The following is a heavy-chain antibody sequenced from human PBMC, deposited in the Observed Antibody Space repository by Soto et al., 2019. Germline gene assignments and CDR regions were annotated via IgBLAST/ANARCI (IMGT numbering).Heavy chain of an antibody. CDR1: GFTFSSHS. J-gene: IGHJ5*01. D-gene: IGHD1-1*01. CDR2: ISGSGTYT. Sequence: GGSRRLSWASSGFTFSSHSMNWVRQAPGKGLEWVSSISGSGTYTYFAESVKGRCTISRDNAKNSLDLLVNSLTAEDTAVYYFSRGTTRDADYSISWGGATLVTV. CDR3: SRGTTRDADYSIS. V-gene: IGHV3-21*01.